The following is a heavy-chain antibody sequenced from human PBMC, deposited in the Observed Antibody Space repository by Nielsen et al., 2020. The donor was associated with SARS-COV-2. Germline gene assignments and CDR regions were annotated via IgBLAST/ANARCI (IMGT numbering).Heavy chain of an antibody. J-gene: IGHJ6*03. Sequence: GGSLRLSCAASGFTFSSYSMNWVRQAPGKGLEWVSSISSSSSYIYYADSVKGRFTISRDHAKNSLYLQMNSLRAEDTAVYYCARDGGYSSSWYGYYYYYYMDVWGKGTTVTVSS. CDR1: GFTFSSYS. D-gene: IGHD6-13*01. CDR3: ARDGGYSSSWYGYYYYYYMDV. CDR2: ISSSSSYI. V-gene: IGHV3-21*01.